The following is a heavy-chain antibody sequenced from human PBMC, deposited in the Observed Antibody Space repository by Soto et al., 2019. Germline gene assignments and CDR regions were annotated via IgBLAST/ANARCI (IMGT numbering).Heavy chain of an antibody. CDR3: ARHQPPVDGMDV. Sequence: QLQLQESGPGLVKPSETLSLTCTVSGGSISSGSYNWGWIRQPPGKGLEWIGSIYYSGSTYYNPSLKSRVIISVDTSKNQFSLKLSSVTAADTAVYCCARHQPPVDGMDVWGQGTTVTVSS. D-gene: IGHD2-2*01. J-gene: IGHJ6*02. CDR2: IYYSGST. V-gene: IGHV4-39*01. CDR1: GGSISSGSYN.